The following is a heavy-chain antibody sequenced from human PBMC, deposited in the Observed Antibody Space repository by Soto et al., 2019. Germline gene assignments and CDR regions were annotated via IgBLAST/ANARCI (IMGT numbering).Heavy chain of an antibody. D-gene: IGHD2-15*01. V-gene: IGHV1-18*01. CDR2: ISPYNGKT. CDR3: ARDTYGGNCCDAFDI. CDR1: GYTFTNYG. Sequence: QAQLAQSGAEVKKPGASVNISCKASGYTFTNYGFIWVRQAPGHGLEWVGWISPYNGKTEYAQKFQGRVTMTRDKPTSTAYMELRSLRSDDTAVYYCARDTYGGNCCDAFDIWGQGTMVTVSS. J-gene: IGHJ3*02.